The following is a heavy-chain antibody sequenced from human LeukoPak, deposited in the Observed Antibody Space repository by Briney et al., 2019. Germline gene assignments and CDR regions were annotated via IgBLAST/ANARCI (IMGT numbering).Heavy chain of an antibody. CDR1: GFTFSSYR. J-gene: IGHJ4*02. V-gene: IGHV3-30*02. D-gene: IGHD3-3*02. Sequence: GGSLRLSCAASGFTFSSYRMHWVRQAPGKGLEWVAFVRHDGGYKYYADSVKGRFTISRDNSKNTLYLQMISLRDDDTAVYYCAQTKEEHLIPGTLDSWRQPNLVTLSS. CDR3: AQTKEEHLIPGTLDS. CDR2: VRHDGGYK.